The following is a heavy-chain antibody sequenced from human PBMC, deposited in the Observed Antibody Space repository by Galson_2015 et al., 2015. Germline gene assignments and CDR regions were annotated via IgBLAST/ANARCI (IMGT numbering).Heavy chain of an antibody. Sequence: SLRLSCAASEFTFSSYYMSWVRQAPGKGLEWVSSISSTTTYIYYADSVKGRFTISRDNAKNSLYLQMNSLGAEDTAVYYCARQSFDYECWSGYYPTNFDYWGQGTLVTVSA. J-gene: IGHJ4*02. CDR3: ARQSFDYECWSGYYPTNFDY. V-gene: IGHV3-21*01. D-gene: IGHD3-3*01. CDR1: EFTFSSYY. CDR2: ISSTTTYI.